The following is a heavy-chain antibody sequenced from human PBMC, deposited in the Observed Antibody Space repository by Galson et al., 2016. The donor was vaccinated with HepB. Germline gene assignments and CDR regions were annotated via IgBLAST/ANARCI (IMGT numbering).Heavy chain of an antibody. D-gene: IGHD1-1*01. CDR2: IDWHDYK. CDR3: ARTCRAVTGWYSYGMDV. CDR1: GFSLRTGGMC. Sequence: PALVKPTQTLTLTCTFSGFSLRTGGMCVSWIRQPPGKALEWLARIDWHDYKYYSESLKTRLTISKDTSKNQVVLKMTKLDPVDAATYYCARTCRAVTGWYSYGMDVWGQGATVTVSS. J-gene: IGHJ6*02. V-gene: IGHV2-70*11.